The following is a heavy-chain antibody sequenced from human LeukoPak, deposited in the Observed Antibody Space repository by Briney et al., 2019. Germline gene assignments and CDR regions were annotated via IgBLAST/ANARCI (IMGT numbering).Heavy chain of an antibody. CDR2: ISAYNGNT. Sequence: ASVKVSCKASGYTFTSYGISWVRQAPGQGLEWMGWISAYNGNTNYAQKLQGRVTMTTDTSTSTAYMELRSLRSDDTAVYYCARDFFQTYCSGGSCYSFKYFQHRGQGTLVTVSS. J-gene: IGHJ1*01. CDR1: GYTFTSYG. D-gene: IGHD2-15*01. V-gene: IGHV1-18*01. CDR3: ARDFFQTYCSGGSCYSFKYFQH.